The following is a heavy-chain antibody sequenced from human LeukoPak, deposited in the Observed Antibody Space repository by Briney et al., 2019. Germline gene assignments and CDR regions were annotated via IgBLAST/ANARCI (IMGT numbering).Heavy chain of an antibody. D-gene: IGHD5-12*01. CDR3: ASDSGYDLSVAPIFDY. CDR1: GFTFSSYA. J-gene: IGHJ4*02. Sequence: PGGSLRLSCAASGFTFSSYAMTWVRQAPGKGLEWVSAVSGSGGHAYYADSVKGRFTISRDNSKNTLYLQMNSLRAEDTAVYYCASDSGYDLSVAPIFDYWGQGTLVTVSS. V-gene: IGHV3-23*01. CDR2: VSGSGGHA.